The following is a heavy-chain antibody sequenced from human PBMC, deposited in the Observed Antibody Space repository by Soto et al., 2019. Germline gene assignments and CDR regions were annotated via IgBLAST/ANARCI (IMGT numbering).Heavy chain of an antibody. CDR1: GYTFTSYG. D-gene: IGHD3-22*01. V-gene: IGHV1-18*01. Sequence: ASVKVSCEASGYTFTSYGISWVRQAPGQGLEWMGWISGYNGNTNYAQKLQGRVTMTTDTSTSTAYMELRSLRSDDTAVYYCARDIWDYYDSSGYLEPLDYWGQGTLVTVSS. CDR3: ARDIWDYYDSSGYLEPLDY. J-gene: IGHJ4*02. CDR2: ISGYNGNT.